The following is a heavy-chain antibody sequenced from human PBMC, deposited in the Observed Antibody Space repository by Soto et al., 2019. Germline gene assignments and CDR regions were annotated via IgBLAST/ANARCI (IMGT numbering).Heavy chain of an antibody. J-gene: IGHJ4*02. CDR1: GFTFSSYA. CDR2: ISGSGSTI. V-gene: IGHV3-23*01. Sequence: GGSLRLSCAASGFTFSSYAVSWVRQAPGKGPEWISSISGSGSTIYYADSVKGRFTISRDNSKNTLYLQMSSLRAEDTAVYYCAKVFYYHDSSGYYYFDYWGQGTLVTVSS. D-gene: IGHD3-22*01. CDR3: AKVFYYHDSSGYYYFDY.